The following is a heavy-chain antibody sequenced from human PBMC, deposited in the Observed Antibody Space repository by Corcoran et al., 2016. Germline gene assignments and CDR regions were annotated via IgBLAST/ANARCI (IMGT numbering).Heavy chain of an antibody. J-gene: IGHJ6*02. CDR1: GYTFTSYD. V-gene: IGHV1-8*02. CDR3: ARRLQGGTLRLYYGMDV. Sequence: QVQLVQSGAEVKKPGASVKVSCKASGYTFTSYDINWVRQATGQGLEWMGWMNPNSGNTGYAQKFQGRVTMTRNTSISTAYMELSSLRSEDTAVYYCARRLQGGTLRLYYGMDVWGQGTTVTVSS. D-gene: IGHD3-16*01. CDR2: MNPNSGNT.